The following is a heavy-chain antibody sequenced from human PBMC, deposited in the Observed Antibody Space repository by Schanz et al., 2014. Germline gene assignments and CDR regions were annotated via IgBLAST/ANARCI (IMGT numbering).Heavy chain of an antibody. CDR1: GFTFGDYA. CDR2: ISGSSRTI. Sequence: EVQLLESGGGLVQPGGSLRLSCAASGFTFGDYAMTWVRQAPGKGLEWVSYISGSSRTIYYADSMKGRFTVSRDNAENALYLQMNSLRAEDTAVYYCVSVYDSSGYVSFNYWGQGTLVTVSS. CDR3: VSVYDSSGYVSFNY. V-gene: IGHV3-48*01. D-gene: IGHD3-22*01. J-gene: IGHJ4*02.